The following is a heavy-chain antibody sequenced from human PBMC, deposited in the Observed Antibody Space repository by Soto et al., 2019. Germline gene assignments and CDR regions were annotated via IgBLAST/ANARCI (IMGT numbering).Heavy chain of an antibody. Sequence: KRGASVEGSCKASGGTYSSYAISWVRQAPGQGLEWMGGIIPIFGTANYAQKFQGRVTITADESTSPAYMELSSLRSEDTAVYYCARDNYDFWSGYSGCFDYW. CDR1: GGTYSSYA. J-gene: IGHJ4*01. CDR2: IIPIFGTA. CDR3: ARDNYDFWSGYSGCFDY. V-gene: IGHV1-69*13. D-gene: IGHD3-3*01.